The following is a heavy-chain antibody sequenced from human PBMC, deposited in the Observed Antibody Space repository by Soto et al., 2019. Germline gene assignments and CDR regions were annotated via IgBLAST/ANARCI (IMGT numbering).Heavy chain of an antibody. Sequence: ASETLSLTCTVSGGSISSYYWSWIRQPPGKGLEWIGYIYYSGSTNYNPSLKSRVTISVDTSKNQFPLKLSSVTAADTAVYYCARGPPYDFWSGYYAAPNWFDPWGQGTLVTVSS. J-gene: IGHJ5*02. CDR1: GGSISSYY. V-gene: IGHV4-59*01. D-gene: IGHD3-3*01. CDR3: ARGPPYDFWSGYYAAPNWFDP. CDR2: IYYSGST.